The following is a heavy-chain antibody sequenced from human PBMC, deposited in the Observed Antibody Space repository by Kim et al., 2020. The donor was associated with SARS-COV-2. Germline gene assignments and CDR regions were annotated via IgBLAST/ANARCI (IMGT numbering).Heavy chain of an antibody. J-gene: IGHJ4*02. CDR3: ARGSWPIDY. D-gene: IGHD6-13*01. V-gene: IGHV1-46*01. CDR2: GGRT. Sequence: GGRTSYAQQFQGRVIMTRDTSTTTVFMEMSSLRSDDTAMYFCARGSWPIDYWGQGTLVTVSP.